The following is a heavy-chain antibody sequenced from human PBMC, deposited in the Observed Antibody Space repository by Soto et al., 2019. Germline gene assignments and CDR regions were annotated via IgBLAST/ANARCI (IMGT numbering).Heavy chain of an antibody. CDR1: GGTFSRDA. D-gene: IGHD2-15*01. CDR2: IIPMFGTA. Sequence: QVQLVQSGAEVKKPGSSVKGSCKASGGTFSRDAISWVRQAPGQGLEWMGGIIPMFGTAKYVQKFQGRLTITADESTATAYMELRSLRSDDTAVYYCARGVVVVAASQLGGFDPWGQGTLVTVSS. J-gene: IGHJ5*02. V-gene: IGHV1-69*01. CDR3: ARGVVVVAASQLGGFDP.